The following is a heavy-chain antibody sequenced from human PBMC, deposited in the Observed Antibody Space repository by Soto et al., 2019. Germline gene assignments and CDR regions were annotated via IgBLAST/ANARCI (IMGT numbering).Heavy chain of an antibody. CDR1: GFTFSSYS. J-gene: IGHJ6*02. V-gene: IGHV3-48*02. CDR3: ARCGNYDSSGYGPDEYYYGMDV. CDR2: ISSSSSTI. Sequence: HPGGSLRLSCAASGFTFSSYSMNWVRQAPGKGLEWVSYISSSSSTIYYADSVKGRFTISRDNAKNSLYLQMNSRRDEDTAVYYCARCGNYDSSGYGPDEYYYGMDVWGQGTTVTVSS. D-gene: IGHD3-22*01.